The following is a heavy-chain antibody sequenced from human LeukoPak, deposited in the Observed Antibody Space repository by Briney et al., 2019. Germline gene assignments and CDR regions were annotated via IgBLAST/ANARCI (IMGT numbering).Heavy chain of an antibody. CDR3: AKGDIVVVPTAIRY. CDR2: ISGSGGST. V-gene: IGHV3-23*01. CDR1: GIIFSNYA. Sequence: GGSLRLSCAAPGIIFSNYAMNWVRQAPGKGLEWVSAISGSGGSTYYADSVKGRFTISRDNSKNTLYLQMNSLRAEDTAVYYCAKGDIVVVPTAIRYWGQGTLVTVSS. J-gene: IGHJ4*02. D-gene: IGHD2-2*01.